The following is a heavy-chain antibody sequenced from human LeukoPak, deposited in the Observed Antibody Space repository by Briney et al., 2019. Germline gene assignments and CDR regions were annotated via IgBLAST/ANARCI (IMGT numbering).Heavy chain of an antibody. Sequence: SETLSLTCTVSGGSISSYYWSWIRQPPGKGLEWIGYIYYSGSTNYNPSLKSRVTISVDTSKNQFSLKLSSVTAADTAVYYCARERAPSYWHFDLWGRGTLVTVSS. V-gene: IGHV4-59*01. CDR1: GGSISSYY. CDR3: ARERAPSYWHFDL. J-gene: IGHJ2*01. CDR2: IYYSGST.